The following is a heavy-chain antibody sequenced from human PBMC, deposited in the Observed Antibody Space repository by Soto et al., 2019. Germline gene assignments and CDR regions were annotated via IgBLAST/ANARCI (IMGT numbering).Heavy chain of an antibody. CDR3: ARDRWFGEVATAGWFDP. J-gene: IGHJ5*02. Sequence: QVQLVQSGAAVKKPGASVKVSCKASGYTFTSYSMHWVRQAPGQGLEWMGIINPSGGSTSYAQKFQGRVTMTRDTSTSTVYMELSSLRSDDTAVYYCARDRWFGEVATAGWFDPWGQGTLVTVSA. CDR2: INPSGGST. V-gene: IGHV1-46*03. D-gene: IGHD3-10*01. CDR1: GYTFTSYS.